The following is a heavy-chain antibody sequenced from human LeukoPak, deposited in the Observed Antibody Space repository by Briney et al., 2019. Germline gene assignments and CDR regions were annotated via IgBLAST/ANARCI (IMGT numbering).Heavy chain of an antibody. CDR2: TYYRSKWSN. D-gene: IGHD6-13*01. Sequence: SQTLSLTSAISGDSVSNKDAAWNWIRQSPSRGLEWLGRTYYRSKWSNDYAVSVRSRITISPDTSKNQFSLQLRSVTPDDTAVYYCARQLAGYVDYWGQGSRVTVSS. V-gene: IGHV6-1*01. CDR1: GDSVSNKDAA. J-gene: IGHJ4*02. CDR3: ARQLAGYVDY.